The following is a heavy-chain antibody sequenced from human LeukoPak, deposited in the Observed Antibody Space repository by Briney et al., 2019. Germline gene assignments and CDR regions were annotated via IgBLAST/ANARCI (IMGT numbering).Heavy chain of an antibody. D-gene: IGHD3-3*01. CDR3: ARASSRGTIFGHYFDY. CDR1: GFTFSSYS. CDR2: ISSSSSYI. Sequence: GGSLRLSCAASGFTFSSYSMNWVRQAPGKGLEWVSSISSSSSYIYYADSVKGRFTISRDNAKNSLYLQMNSLRAEDTAVYYCARASSRGTIFGHYFDYWGRGTLVTVSS. V-gene: IGHV3-21*01. J-gene: IGHJ4*02.